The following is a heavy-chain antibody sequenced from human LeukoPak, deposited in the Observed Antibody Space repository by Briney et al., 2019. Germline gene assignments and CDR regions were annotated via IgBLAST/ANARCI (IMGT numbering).Heavy chain of an antibody. CDR1: GYTFTSYG. CDR2: MSGYNGNT. CDR3: ARGYSYGSDYYYGMDV. Sequence: ASVKVSCKASGYTFTSYGFSWVRQATGPGLEWMGWMSGYNGNTKYAQKVQGRVTMTTDASTSTAYMELRRLRSDDTAVYYCARGYSYGSDYYYGMDVWGQGTTVTVSS. D-gene: IGHD5-18*01. J-gene: IGHJ6*02. V-gene: IGHV1-18*01.